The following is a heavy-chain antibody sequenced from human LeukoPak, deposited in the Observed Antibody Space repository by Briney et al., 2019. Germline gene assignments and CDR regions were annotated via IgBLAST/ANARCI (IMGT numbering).Heavy chain of an antibody. V-gene: IGHV4-39*07. CDR1: GGSISSSDYY. Sequence: SETLSLTCTVSGGSISSSDYYWGWIRQPPGKGLEWIGNIYYTGSSSYNSSLKSRVTISVDTSKNQFSLKLSSVTAADTAVYYCARDQRTYYYDSSGYYSSRSGGFDPWGQGTLVTVSS. CDR3: ARDQRTYYYDSSGYYSSRSGGFDP. J-gene: IGHJ5*02. D-gene: IGHD3-22*01. CDR2: IYYTGSS.